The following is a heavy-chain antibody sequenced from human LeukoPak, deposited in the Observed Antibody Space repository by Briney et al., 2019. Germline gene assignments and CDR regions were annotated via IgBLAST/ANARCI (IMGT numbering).Heavy chain of an antibody. D-gene: IGHD6-13*01. Sequence: GESLRLSCAASGFTFSNYGMQWVRQAPGKGLEWVTVISYDGNIKNYADSVKGRFTISRDNSKNTLYLQMNSLRAEDTAVYYCAKDVLAAAGTHFPWGQGTLVTVSS. CDR3: AKDVLAAAGTHFP. CDR2: ISYDGNIK. V-gene: IGHV3-30*18. J-gene: IGHJ5*02. CDR1: GFTFSNYG.